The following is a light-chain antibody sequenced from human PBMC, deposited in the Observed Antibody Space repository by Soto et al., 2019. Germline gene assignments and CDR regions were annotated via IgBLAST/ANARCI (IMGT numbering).Light chain of an antibody. J-gene: IGKJ5*01. CDR2: TAS. V-gene: IGKV1-39*01. Sequence: VTVTFRASQSMSSHLNWYQQKPGKAPNLLMYTASNLQSGVPSRFSGSGSGTDFTLTISSLQPEDFATYYCQQSYSTPISFGQGTRLEIK. CDR3: QQSYSTPIS. CDR1: QSMSSH.